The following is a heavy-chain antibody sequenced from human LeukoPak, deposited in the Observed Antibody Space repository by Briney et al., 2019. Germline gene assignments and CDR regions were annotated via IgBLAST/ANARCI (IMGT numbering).Heavy chain of an antibody. Sequence: GGSLRLSCAASGFTFSTYGMHWVRQAPGKGLEWVSDIWYNGNTYYADSVKGRFTISRDNSKSTLYLQMNSLRAEDTVVYYCAREEGVDGTSGINNWGQGTLVIVSS. J-gene: IGHJ4*02. CDR2: IWYNGNT. V-gene: IGHV3-33*01. CDR1: GFTFSTYG. CDR3: AREEGVDGTSGINN. D-gene: IGHD4-23*01.